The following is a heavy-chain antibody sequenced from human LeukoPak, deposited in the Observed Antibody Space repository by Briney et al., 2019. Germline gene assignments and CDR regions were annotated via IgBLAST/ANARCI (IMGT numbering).Heavy chain of an antibody. CDR2: IYYSGST. D-gene: IGHD6-19*01. CDR3: ARDMAGSGWYSGLDY. Sequence: SETLSLTCTVSGGSVSSGSYYWSWIRQPPGKGLEWIGYIYYSGSTNYNPSLKSRVTISVDTSKNQFSLKLSSVTAADTAVYYCARDMAGSGWYSGLDYWGQGTLVTVSS. J-gene: IGHJ4*02. V-gene: IGHV4-61*01. CDR1: GGSVSSGSYY.